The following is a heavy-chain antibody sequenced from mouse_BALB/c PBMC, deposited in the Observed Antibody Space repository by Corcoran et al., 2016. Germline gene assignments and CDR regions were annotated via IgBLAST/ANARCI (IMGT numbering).Heavy chain of an antibody. V-gene: IGHV14-1*02. J-gene: IGHJ3*01. CDR2: IDPENGNT. CDR3: AALMITNAY. D-gene: IGHD2-4*01. CDR1: GFNIKDYY. Sequence: EVQLQQSGAELVRPGALVKLSCKASGFNIKDYYMHWVKQRPEQGLEWIGWIDPENGNTIYDPKFQGKASITVDTSSNTAYLQLSSLTSEDTAVYYCAALMITNAYWGQGTLVTVSA.